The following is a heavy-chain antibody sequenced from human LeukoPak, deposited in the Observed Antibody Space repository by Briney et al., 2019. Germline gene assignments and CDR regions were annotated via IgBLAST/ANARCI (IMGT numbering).Heavy chain of an antibody. V-gene: IGHV4-59*01. CDR3: AREKGAITIFGVAPSSDWYFDL. Sequence: SETLSLTCTVSGGSISSYYWSWIRQPPGKGLEWIGYIYYSGSTNYNPSLKSRVTISVDTSKNQFSLKLSSVTAADTAVYYCAREKGAITIFGVAPSSDWYFDLWGRGTLVTVSS. J-gene: IGHJ2*01. CDR2: IYYSGST. D-gene: IGHD3-3*01. CDR1: GGSISSYY.